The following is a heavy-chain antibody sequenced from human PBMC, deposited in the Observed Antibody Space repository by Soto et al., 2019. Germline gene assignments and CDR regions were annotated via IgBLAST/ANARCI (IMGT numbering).Heavy chain of an antibody. CDR1: GGYISSGGYY. J-gene: IGHJ3*02. V-gene: IGHV4-31*03. CDR3: ARERYDILTGYYLNDAFDI. CDR2: IYYSGST. D-gene: IGHD3-9*01. Sequence: SETLSLTCTVSGGYISSGGYYWSWIRQHPGKGPEWIGYIYYSGSTYYNPSLKSRVTISVDTSKNQFSLKLSSVTAADTAVYYCARERYDILTGYYLNDAFDIWGQGTMVTVSS.